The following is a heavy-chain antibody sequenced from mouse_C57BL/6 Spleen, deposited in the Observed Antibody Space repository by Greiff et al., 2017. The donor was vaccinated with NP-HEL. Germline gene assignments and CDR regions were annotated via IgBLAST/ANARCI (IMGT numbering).Heavy chain of an antibody. V-gene: IGHV5-9*01. CDR3: ARYSSGAMDY. Sequence: DVHLVESGGGLVKPGGSLKLSCAASGFTFSSYTMSWVRQTPEKRLEWVATISGGGGNTYYPDSVKGRFTISRDNAKNTLYLQMSSLRSEDTALYYCARYSSGAMDYWGQGTPVTVSS. CDR2: ISGGGGNT. D-gene: IGHD3-1*01. CDR1: GFTFSSYT. J-gene: IGHJ4*01.